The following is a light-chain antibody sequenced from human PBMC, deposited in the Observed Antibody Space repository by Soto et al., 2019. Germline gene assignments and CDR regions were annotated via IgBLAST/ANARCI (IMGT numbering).Light chain of an antibody. CDR2: GVN. J-gene: IGLJ3*02. CDR1: SSDLGSYNL. CDR3: CSYAGSSTSWV. V-gene: IGLV2-23*02. Sequence: QSALTQPASVSGSPGQSLTISCTGTSSDLGSYNLVSWYQQHPGKAPKPMIYGVNKRPSGVSNRFSASKSGNTASLTISGLQAEDEADYYCCSYAGSSTSWVFGGGTKLTVL.